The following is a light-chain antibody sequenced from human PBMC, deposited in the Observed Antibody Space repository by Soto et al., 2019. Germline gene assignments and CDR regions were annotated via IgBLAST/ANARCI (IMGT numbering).Light chain of an antibody. V-gene: IGKV3-11*01. CDR1: QSVSSY. Sequence: EIVLTQSPATLSLFPGERATLSCRASQSVSSYLAWYQQKPGQAPRLLIYDASNRATGIPDRFSGSGSGTDFTLTISSLEPEDFAVYYCQQRSNWPRWTFGQGTKVDIK. J-gene: IGKJ1*01. CDR2: DAS. CDR3: QQRSNWPRWT.